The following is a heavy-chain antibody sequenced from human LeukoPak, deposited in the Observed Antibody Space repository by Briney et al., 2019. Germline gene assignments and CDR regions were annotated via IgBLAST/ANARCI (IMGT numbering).Heavy chain of an antibody. D-gene: IGHD5-24*01. Sequence: SETLSLTCTVSGGSISSGDYYWSWIRQPPGKGLEWIGYIYYSGSTYYNPSLKSRVTISVDASKNQFSLKLSSVTAADTAVYYCARVRDGYGDYWGQGTLVTVSS. CDR3: ARVRDGYGDY. CDR2: IYYSGST. V-gene: IGHV4-30-4*01. CDR1: GGSISSGDYY. J-gene: IGHJ4*02.